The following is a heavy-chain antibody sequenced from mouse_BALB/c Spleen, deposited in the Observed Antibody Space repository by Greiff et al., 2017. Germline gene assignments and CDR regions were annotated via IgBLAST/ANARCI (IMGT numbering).Heavy chain of an antibody. Sequence: EVHLVESGGGLVKPGGSLKLSCAASGFTFSSYAMSWVRQTPEKRLEWVASISSGGSTYYPDSVKGRFTISRDNARNILYLQMSSLRSEDTAMYYCARENGSSFYAMDYWGQGTSVTVSS. V-gene: IGHV5-6-5*01. D-gene: IGHD1-1*01. CDR3: ARENGSSFYAMDY. CDR2: ISSGGST. CDR1: GFTFSSYA. J-gene: IGHJ4*01.